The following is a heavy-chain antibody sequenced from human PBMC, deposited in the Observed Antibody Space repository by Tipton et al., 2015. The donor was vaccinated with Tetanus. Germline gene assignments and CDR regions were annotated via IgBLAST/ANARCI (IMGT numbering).Heavy chain of an antibody. CDR2: IWYDGRNK. V-gene: IGHV3-33*01. D-gene: IGHD2-15*01. CDR1: GFSFGSYG. J-gene: IGHJ4*02. CDR3: ARDIVSGHHVFDC. Sequence: SLRLSCAESGFSFGSYGMHWVRQAPGKGLEWVAVIWYDGRNKNYAASVKDRFSISRDNSNNTLYLQMNSVRAEDTAVYYCARDIVSGHHVFDCWCRGTLVTVSS.